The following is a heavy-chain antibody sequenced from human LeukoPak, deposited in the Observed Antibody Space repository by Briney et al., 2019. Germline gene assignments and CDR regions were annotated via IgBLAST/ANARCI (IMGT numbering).Heavy chain of an antibody. V-gene: IGHV1-69*05. CDR3: ARAGITMVRGVIIPGAFDI. CDR2: IIPIFGTA. J-gene: IGHJ3*02. D-gene: IGHD3-10*01. CDR1: GGNFSSYA. Sequence: SLKVSSKDSGGNFSSYAISWVRQATRQGLEWMGAIIPIFGTANYAQKFQGRVTITTDESTSTAYMELSSLRSEDTAVYYCARAGITMVRGVIIPGAFDIWGQGTMVTVSS.